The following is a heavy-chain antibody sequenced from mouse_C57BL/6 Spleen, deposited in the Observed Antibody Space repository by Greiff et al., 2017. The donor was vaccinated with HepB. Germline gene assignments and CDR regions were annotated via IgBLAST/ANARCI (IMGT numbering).Heavy chain of an antibody. J-gene: IGHJ3*01. CDR3: AKGDSSGRPWFAY. Sequence: VQLQQSGPGLVQPSQSLSITCTVSGFSFTSYGVHWVRQSPGKGLVWLGVIWRGGSTDYNAAFMSRLSITKDNSKSQVFFKMNSLQADDTAIYYCAKGDSSGRPWFAYWGQGTLVTVSA. D-gene: IGHD3-2*02. CDR1: GFSFTSYG. CDR2: IWRGGST. V-gene: IGHV2-5*01.